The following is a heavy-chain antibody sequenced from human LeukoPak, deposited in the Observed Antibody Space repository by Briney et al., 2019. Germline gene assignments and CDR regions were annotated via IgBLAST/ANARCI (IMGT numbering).Heavy chain of an antibody. CDR3: AAIPDERWGLSSGWVYYYYGMDV. V-gene: IGHV1-69*04. D-gene: IGHD6-19*01. J-gene: IGHJ6*02. Sequence: GASVKVSCKASGGTFSSYAISWVRQAPGQGLEWMGRITPILGIANYAQKFQGRVTITADKSTSTAYMELSSLRSEDTAVYYCAAIPDERWGLSSGWVYYYYGMDVWGQGTTVTVSS. CDR2: ITPILGIA. CDR1: GGTFSSYA.